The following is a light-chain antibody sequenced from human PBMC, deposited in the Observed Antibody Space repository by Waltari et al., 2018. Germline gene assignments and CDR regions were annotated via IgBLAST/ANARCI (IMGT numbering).Light chain of an antibody. CDR2: DNN. V-gene: IGLV1-51*01. CDR1: GSNIGNNP. CDR3: ATWSGSLRGVV. Sequence: QSVLTQPPSVSAAPGQKVTISCSGSGSNIGNNPVSWYQQVPGTAPKLLIYDNNQRPSWIPDRFSGSQAGTSATLGITGLQTGDAADYYCATWSGSLRGVVFGGGTKLTVL. J-gene: IGLJ2*01.